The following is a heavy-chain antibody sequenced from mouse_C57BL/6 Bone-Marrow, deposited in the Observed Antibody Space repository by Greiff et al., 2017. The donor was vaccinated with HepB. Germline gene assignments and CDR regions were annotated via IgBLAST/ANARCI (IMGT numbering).Heavy chain of an antibody. CDR2: ISGGGGNT. CDR1: GFTFSSYT. Sequence: EVKVVESGGGLVKPGGSLKLSCAASGFTFSSYTMSWVRQTPEKRLEWVATISGGGGNTYYPDSVKGRFTISRDNAKNTLYLQMSSLRSEDTALYYCARPQLGRAMDYWGQGTSVTVSS. CDR3: ARPQLGRAMDY. D-gene: IGHD4-1*02. V-gene: IGHV5-9*01. J-gene: IGHJ4*01.